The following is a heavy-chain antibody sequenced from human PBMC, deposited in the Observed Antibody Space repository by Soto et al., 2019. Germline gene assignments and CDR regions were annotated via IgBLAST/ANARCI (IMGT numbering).Heavy chain of an antibody. CDR1: GFTFSSYG. J-gene: IGHJ4*02. V-gene: IGHV3-30*18. Sequence: GGSLRLSCAASGFTFSSYGMHWVRQAPGKGLEWVAVISYDGSNKYYADSVKGRFTISRDNSKNTLYLQMNSLRAEDTAVYYCAKVVVRYQLLLSLDYWGQGTLLTVSS. CDR2: ISYDGSNK. D-gene: IGHD2-2*01. CDR3: AKVVVRYQLLLSLDY.